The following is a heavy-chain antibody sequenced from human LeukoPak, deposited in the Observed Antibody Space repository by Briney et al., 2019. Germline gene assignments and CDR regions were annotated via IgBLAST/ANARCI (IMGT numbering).Heavy chain of an antibody. D-gene: IGHD6-19*01. Sequence: ASVKVSCKASGYTFTGYYMHWVRQAPGQGLEWMGWINPNSGGTNYAQKFQGWVTMTRDTSISTAYMELSRLGSDDTAVYYCARGDKVADRSNYFDYWGQGTLVTVSS. J-gene: IGHJ4*02. CDR1: GYTFTGYY. CDR2: INPNSGGT. CDR3: ARGDKVADRSNYFDY. V-gene: IGHV1-2*04.